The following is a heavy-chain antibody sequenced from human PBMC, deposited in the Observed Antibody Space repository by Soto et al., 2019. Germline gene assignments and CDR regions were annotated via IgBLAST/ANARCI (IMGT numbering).Heavy chain of an antibody. J-gene: IGHJ6*02. V-gene: IGHV3-53*01. D-gene: IGHD3-10*01. CDR3: ARENMRSYGSGSYYPYYYYYGMDV. CDR1: GFTVSSNY. Sequence: GGSLRFSCAASGFTVSSNYMSWVRQAPGKGLEWVSVIYSGGSTYYADSVKGRFTISRDNSKNTLYLQMNSLRAEDTAVYYCARENMRSYGSGSYYPYYYYYGMDVWGQGTTVTVSS. CDR2: IYSGGST.